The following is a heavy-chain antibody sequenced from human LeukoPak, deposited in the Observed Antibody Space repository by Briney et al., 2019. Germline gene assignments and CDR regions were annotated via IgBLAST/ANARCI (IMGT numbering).Heavy chain of an antibody. CDR3: TRQNSLTGTGFDY. V-gene: IGHV4-34*01. Sequence: SETLSLTCAVYGGSFSGYYWSWIRQPPGKGLEWIGEINHSGSTYYNPSLKSRVTISVDTSKSQFSLKLSSVTAADTAVYYCTRQNSLTGTGFDYWGQGTLVTVSS. CDR1: GGSFSGYY. J-gene: IGHJ4*02. D-gene: IGHD3-9*01. CDR2: INHSGST.